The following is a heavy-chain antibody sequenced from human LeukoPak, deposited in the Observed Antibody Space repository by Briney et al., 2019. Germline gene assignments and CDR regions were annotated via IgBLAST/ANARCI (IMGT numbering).Heavy chain of an antibody. CDR3: TTDLRWEFPWPY. J-gene: IGHJ4*02. D-gene: IGHD1-26*01. CDR1: GFTFSAYA. CDR2: IKSKTDGGTT. Sequence: KSGGSLRLSCEASGFTFSAYAMTWVRQAPGKGLEWVGRIKSKTDGGTTDYAAPVKGRFTISRDDSENTLYLQMNSLQTEDTAVYFCTTDLRWEFPWPYWGQGTLVTVSS. V-gene: IGHV3-15*01.